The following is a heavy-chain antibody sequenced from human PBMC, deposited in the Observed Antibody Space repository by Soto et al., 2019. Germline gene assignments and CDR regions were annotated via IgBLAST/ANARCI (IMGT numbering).Heavy chain of an antibody. Sequence: PWGSLRLSCAASGFSVCSSAVSWARQAPGKGPEWVSSIGVTGSTYYDDSVRGRLTISRDNSKNTLYLQMDSLRAEDTAVYYCAKNYFFDRWGQGTPVTVSS. CDR1: GFSVCSSA. J-gene: IGHJ4*02. CDR3: AKNYFFDR. V-gene: IGHV3-23*01. CDR2: IGVTGST.